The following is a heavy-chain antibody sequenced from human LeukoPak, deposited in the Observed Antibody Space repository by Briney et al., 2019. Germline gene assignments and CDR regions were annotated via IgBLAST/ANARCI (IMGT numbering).Heavy chain of an antibody. V-gene: IGHV1-46*03. CDR2: INPSGGST. CDR3: ARDWLHYSGSNYYYMDV. CDR1: GYTFISYY. D-gene: IGHD3-10*01. Sequence: APVKVSCKASGYTFISYYMHWVRQAPGQGLEWMGIINPSGGSTTYAQNFQGRVTVTRDTSTSTVYMELSSLRSEDTAVYYCARDWLHYSGSNYYYMDVWGKGTTVTVSS. J-gene: IGHJ6*03.